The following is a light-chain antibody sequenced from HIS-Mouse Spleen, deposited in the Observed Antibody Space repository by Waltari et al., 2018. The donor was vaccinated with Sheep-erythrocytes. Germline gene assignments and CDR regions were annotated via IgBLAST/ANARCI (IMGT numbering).Light chain of an antibody. J-gene: IGKJ2*01. CDR3: QQYNNWPPPYT. CDR1: QSVSSN. V-gene: IGKV3-15*01. Sequence: EIVMTQSPATLSVSPGERATLSCRASQSVSSNLAWYQQKPGQAPGLLIYGASTRATGIPARFSGSGSGTEFTLTISSMQSEDFAVYYCQQYNNWPPPYTFGQGTKLEIK. CDR2: GAS.